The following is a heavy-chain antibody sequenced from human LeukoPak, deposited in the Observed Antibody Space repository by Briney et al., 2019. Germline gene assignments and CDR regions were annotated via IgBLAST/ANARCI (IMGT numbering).Heavy chain of an antibody. J-gene: IGHJ4*02. CDR1: GGSFSAYY. V-gene: IGHV4-34*01. D-gene: IGHD4-17*01. Sequence: SETLSLTCVVYGGSFSAYYWTWIRQPPGKGLEWIGEITHSGSTNYNPSLKSRVTISVDTSKNQFSLKLSSVTAADTAVYYCARSGGDYENYSDYWGQGTLVTVSS. CDR3: ARSGGDYENYSDY. CDR2: ITHSGST.